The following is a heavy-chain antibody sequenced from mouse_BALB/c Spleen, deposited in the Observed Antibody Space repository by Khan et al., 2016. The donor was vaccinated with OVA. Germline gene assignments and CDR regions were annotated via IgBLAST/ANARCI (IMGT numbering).Heavy chain of an antibody. J-gene: IGHJ2*01. CDR1: GYTFTSYW. CDR3: ARDRIDY. Sequence: QVQLKESGAELAKPGASVKMSCKASGYTFTSYWMPWVKQRPGQGLEWIGYINPSAGYTDYNQKFKDKATLTADKSSSTAYMQLNSLTSEDSAVYYCARDRIDYWGQGTTLTVSS. CDR2: INPSAGYT. V-gene: IGHV1-7*01.